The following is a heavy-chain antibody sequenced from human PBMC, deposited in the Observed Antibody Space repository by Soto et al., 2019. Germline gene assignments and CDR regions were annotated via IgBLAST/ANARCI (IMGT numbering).Heavy chain of an antibody. J-gene: IGHJ6*02. Sequence: QVQLQQWGAGLLKPSETLSLTCAVYGGSFSGYYWSWIRQPPGKGLEWIGEINHSGSTNYNPSLKSRVTISVDTSKNQFSLKLSSVTAADTAVYYCARVRITMVRGVITPLRSDYYYGMDVWGQGTTVTVSS. V-gene: IGHV4-34*01. CDR2: INHSGST. CDR1: GGSFSGYY. D-gene: IGHD3-10*01. CDR3: ARVRITMVRGVITPLRSDYYYGMDV.